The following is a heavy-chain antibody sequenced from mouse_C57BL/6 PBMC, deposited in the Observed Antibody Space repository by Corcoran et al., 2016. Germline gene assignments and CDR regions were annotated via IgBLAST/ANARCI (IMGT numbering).Heavy chain of an antibody. Sequence: QIQLVQSGPELKKPGETVKISCKASGYTFTTYGMSWVKQAPGKGVKWKGWINTYSGVPTYADDFKGRFAFSLENSASTAYLQINNLKNEDTATYFCATGATVPFAYWGQGTLVTVSA. CDR2: INTYSGVP. CDR1: GYTFTTYG. J-gene: IGHJ3*01. V-gene: IGHV9-3*01. D-gene: IGHD1-1*01. CDR3: ATGATVPFAY.